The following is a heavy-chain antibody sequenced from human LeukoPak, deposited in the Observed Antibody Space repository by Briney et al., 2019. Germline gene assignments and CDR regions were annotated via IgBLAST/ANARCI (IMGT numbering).Heavy chain of an antibody. J-gene: IGHJ5*02. Sequence: GGSLRLSCAASGFTISSYAMSWVRQAPGKGLEWVSAISGSGGSTYYADSVKGRFTISRDNSKNTLYLQMNSLRAEDTAVYYCATGLGYDFLSGYRNWFDPWGQGTLVTVSS. D-gene: IGHD3-3*01. CDR3: ATGLGYDFLSGYRNWFDP. CDR1: GFTISSYA. CDR2: ISGSGGST. V-gene: IGHV3-23*01.